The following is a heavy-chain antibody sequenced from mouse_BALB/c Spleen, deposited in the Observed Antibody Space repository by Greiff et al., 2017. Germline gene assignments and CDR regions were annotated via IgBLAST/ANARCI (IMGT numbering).Heavy chain of an antibody. J-gene: IGHJ3*01. CDR3: TTRFAY. CDR2: IRLKSDNYAT. Sequence: EVQLVESGGGLVQPGGSMKLSCVASGFTFSSYWMSWVRQSPEKGLEWVAEIRLKSDNYATHYAESVKGKFTISRDDSKSRLYLQMNSLRAEDTGIYYCTTRFAYWGQGTLVTVSA. CDR1: GFTFSSYW. V-gene: IGHV6-6*02.